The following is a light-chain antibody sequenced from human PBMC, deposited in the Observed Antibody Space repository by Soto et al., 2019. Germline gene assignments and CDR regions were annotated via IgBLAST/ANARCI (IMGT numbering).Light chain of an antibody. J-gene: IGKJ1*01. CDR3: QQLNTYPPWT. Sequence: DIQLTQSPSFLSASVGDRVTITCRASQGISSYLAWYQQKPGKAPDLLIYAASTLQSGVPSRFSGSGSGTDFTLTISSLQPEDSATYYCQQLNTYPPWTFGHGTNLEIK. CDR2: AAS. V-gene: IGKV1-9*01. CDR1: QGISSY.